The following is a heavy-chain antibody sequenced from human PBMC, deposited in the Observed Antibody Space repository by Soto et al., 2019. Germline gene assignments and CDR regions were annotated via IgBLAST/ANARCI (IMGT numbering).Heavy chain of an antibody. D-gene: IGHD1-1*01. V-gene: IGHV4-34*01. CDR3: ARVERGTATTVVDAFDI. Sequence: ASETLSLTCAVYGGSVNSGNYYWSWIRQPPGKGPEWIGEMSHSGGTHFNPSLKSRVTISVDTSKNQFSLKMSSVTAADTALYYCARVERGTATTVVDAFDIWGPGTLVTVSS. CDR2: MSHSGGT. J-gene: IGHJ3*02. CDR1: GGSVNSGNYY.